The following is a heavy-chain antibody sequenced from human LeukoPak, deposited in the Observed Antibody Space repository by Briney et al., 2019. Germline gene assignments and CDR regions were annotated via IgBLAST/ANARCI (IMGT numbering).Heavy chain of an antibody. CDR2: IIPIFGTA. D-gene: IGHD6-13*01. Sequence: GASVKVSCKASGYTFTSYGISWVRQAPGQGLEWMRGIIPIFGTANYAQKFQGRVTITADESTSTAYMELSSLRSEDTAVYYCARAFGGRYSSSWDVMAFDIWGQGTMVTVSS. V-gene: IGHV1-69*13. J-gene: IGHJ3*02. CDR1: GYTFTSYG. CDR3: ARAFGGRYSSSWDVMAFDI.